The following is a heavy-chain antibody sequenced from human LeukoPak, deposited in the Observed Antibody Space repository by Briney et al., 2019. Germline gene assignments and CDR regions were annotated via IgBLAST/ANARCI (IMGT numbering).Heavy chain of an antibody. CDR1: GGSISSYY. J-gene: IGHJ4*02. D-gene: IGHD6-19*01. CDR2: IYYTGST. Sequence: SETLSLTCTVSGGSISSYYWSWIRQPPGKGLEWIGNIYYTGSTNYNPSLKSRVTISVDTFKNQLSLKLSSVTAADTAVYYCARAFSSGWYPYSIGGLWFDYWGQGTLVTVSS. V-gene: IGHV4-59*01. CDR3: ARAFSSGWYPYSIGGLWFDY.